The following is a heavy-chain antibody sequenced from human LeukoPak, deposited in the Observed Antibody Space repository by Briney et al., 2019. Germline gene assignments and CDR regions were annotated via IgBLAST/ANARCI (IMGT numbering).Heavy chain of an antibody. Sequence: SETLSLTCAVSGYSISSGYYWGWIRQPPGKGLEWIGEINHSGSTNYNPSLKSRVTISVDTSKNQFSLKLSSVTAADTAVYYCARDPSGWTRNWFDPWGQGTLVTVSS. CDR1: GYSISSGYY. CDR2: INHSGST. J-gene: IGHJ5*02. CDR3: ARDPSGWTRNWFDP. D-gene: IGHD6-19*01. V-gene: IGHV4-38-2*02.